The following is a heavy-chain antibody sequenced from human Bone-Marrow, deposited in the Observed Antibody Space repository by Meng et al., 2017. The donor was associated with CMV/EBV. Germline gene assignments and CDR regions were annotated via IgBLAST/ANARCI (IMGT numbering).Heavy chain of an antibody. CDR3: ARHKVLHCGGDCYHYGMDV. Sequence: GESLKISCKGSGYSFTNYWIGWVRQMPGKGLEWMGIIYPGDSEIRYSPSFQSQVTISADKSNTTAYVQWNSLKASDTAMYYCARHKVLHCGGDCYHYGMDVWGQGTTVAVSS. V-gene: IGHV5-51*01. D-gene: IGHD2-21*01. CDR1: GYSFTNYW. CDR2: IYPGDSEI. J-gene: IGHJ6*02.